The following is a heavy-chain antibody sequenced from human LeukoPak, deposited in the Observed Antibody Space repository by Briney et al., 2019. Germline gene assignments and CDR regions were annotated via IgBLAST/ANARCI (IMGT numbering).Heavy chain of an antibody. Sequence: ASVKVSCKVSGYTLTELSMHWVRQAPGKGLEWMGGFDPEDGETIYAQKFQGRVTMTEDTSTDTAYMELSSLRSEDTAVYYCATDVSGSYGNDYWAREPWSPSPQ. V-gene: IGHV1-24*01. CDR3: ATDVSGSYGNDY. CDR2: FDPEDGET. D-gene: IGHD1-26*01. J-gene: IGHJ4*02. CDR1: GYTLTELS.